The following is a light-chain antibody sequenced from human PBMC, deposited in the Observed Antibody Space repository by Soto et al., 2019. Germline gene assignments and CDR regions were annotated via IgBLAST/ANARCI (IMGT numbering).Light chain of an antibody. CDR1: QYIGSA. V-gene: IGKV3-20*01. CDR3: QQYVGSSRT. J-gene: IGKJ1*01. CDR2: AVS. Sequence: IVMTQSVATLSVSPRDRATLSCRASQYIGSAVAWYHQRSGQAPRLPIYAVSDRATGIPDRFSGSGSGTDFTLTISRLEPEDFAVYYCQQYVGSSRTFGQGTKVDIK.